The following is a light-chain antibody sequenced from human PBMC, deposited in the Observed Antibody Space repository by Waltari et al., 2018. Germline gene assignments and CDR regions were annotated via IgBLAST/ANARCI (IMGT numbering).Light chain of an antibody. CDR2: DAS. J-gene: IGKJ4*01. CDR1: QSVGTY. Sequence: EIVLTQSPATLSFSPGESATLPCLASQSVGTYLAWYQQQPGQSPRLLIYDASYRATGIPARFSGSGSETDFTLTISSLQPEDFAVYYCQQRRNWPLTFGGGTRVQI. CDR3: QQRRNWPLT. V-gene: IGKV3-11*01.